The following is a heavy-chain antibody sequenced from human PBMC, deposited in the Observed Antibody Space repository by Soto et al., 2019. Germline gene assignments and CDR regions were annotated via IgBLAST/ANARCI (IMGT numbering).Heavy chain of an antibody. V-gene: IGHV3-74*01. CDR2: INSDGSRT. CDR3: ATVATGSYDWFDP. D-gene: IGHD1-26*01. CDR1: ESTFSTSS. Sequence: SLRLPCQPPESTFSTSSLHWVRKAPGKGLVWVSRINSDGSRTNYADSVKGRFTTFRDNAKNTLYLQLNSLTAEDTAVYYCATVATGSYDWFDPWGQGTLVTVSS. J-gene: IGHJ5*02.